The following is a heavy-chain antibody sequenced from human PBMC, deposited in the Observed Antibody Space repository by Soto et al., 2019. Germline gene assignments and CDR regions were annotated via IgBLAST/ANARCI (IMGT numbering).Heavy chain of an antibody. CDR3: EMTYYYDSSGYYLFAFDI. J-gene: IGHJ3*02. Sequence: PGESLKISCKGSGYSFSSYWITWVRQMPGKGLEWMGKIDPGDSNTKYRPSFQGHVTISADKSISTAYLQWSSLKASDTAMYFCEMTYYYDSSGYYLFAFDIWGQGTMVTVSS. V-gene: IGHV5-10-1*01. D-gene: IGHD3-22*01. CDR2: IDPGDSNT. CDR1: GYSFSSYW.